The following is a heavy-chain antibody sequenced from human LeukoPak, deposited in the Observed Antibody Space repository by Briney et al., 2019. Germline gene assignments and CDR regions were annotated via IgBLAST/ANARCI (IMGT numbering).Heavy chain of an antibody. CDR2: ISAYNGNT. J-gene: IGHJ6*03. D-gene: IGHD3-10*01. CDR1: GYTFTSYG. V-gene: IGHV1-18*01. Sequence: ASVKVSCKASGYTFTSYGISWVRQAPGQGLEWMGWISAYNGNTNYAQKLQGRVTMTTDTSTSTAYMELRSLRSDDTAVYYCARDPGTMVRGPRRGYDGNYYYMDVWGKGTTVTISS. CDR3: ARDPGTMVRGPRRGYDGNYYYMDV.